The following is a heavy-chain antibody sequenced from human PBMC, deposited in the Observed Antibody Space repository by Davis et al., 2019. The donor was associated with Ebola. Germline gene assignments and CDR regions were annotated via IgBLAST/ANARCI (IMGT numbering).Heavy chain of an antibody. V-gene: IGHV3-72*01. CDR3: ARGATAGSNYAYGMDV. CDR2: IRNKAKSCTT. J-gene: IGHJ6*04. Sequence: PGGSLRLSCAASGFTFSDHYMDWVRQAPGKGLEWVGRIRNKAKSCTTEYAASVKGRFTISRDDSKNSLYLQMNSLKTEDTAVYYCARGATAGSNYAYGMDVWGKGTTVTVSS. D-gene: IGHD5-18*01. CDR1: GFTFSDHY.